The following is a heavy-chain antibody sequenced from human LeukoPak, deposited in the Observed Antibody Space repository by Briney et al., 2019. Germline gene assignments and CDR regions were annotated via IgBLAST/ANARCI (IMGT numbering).Heavy chain of an antibody. CDR1: GGSISSNNW. CDR2: IHHSGST. J-gene: IGHJ5*02. V-gene: IGHV4-4*02. CDR3: ARAHEGGFDP. Sequence: SSETLSLTCAVSGGSISSNNWWSWVRQPPGKGLEWIGEIHHSGSTTSNPSLKSRVTISLDNSKNQFSLKLSSVTAADTAVYYCARAHEGGFDPWGQGTLDTVSS.